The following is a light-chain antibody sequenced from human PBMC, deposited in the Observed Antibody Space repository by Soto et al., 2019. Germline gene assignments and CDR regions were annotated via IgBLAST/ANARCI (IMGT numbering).Light chain of an antibody. V-gene: IGKV3-15*01. Sequence: EIVLTQSPGTLSLSPGERATLYYRASQTFSNSFLSWFQQIPGQAPRLLISAASTRATGIPARFSGSGSGTEFTLTISSLQSEDFAIYYCHQYDNWPGAFGQGTKVDIK. CDR2: AAS. CDR1: QTFSNS. CDR3: HQYDNWPGA. J-gene: IGKJ1*01.